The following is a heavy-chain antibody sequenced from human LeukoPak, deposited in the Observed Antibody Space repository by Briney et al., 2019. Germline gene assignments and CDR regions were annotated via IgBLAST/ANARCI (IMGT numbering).Heavy chain of an antibody. Sequence: QPGGSLRLSCAASGFSFSSYSMNWVRQAPGKGLEWVSYISSSGSTIYYADSVKGRFTISRDNAKNSLYLQMNSLRAEDTAVYYCARYDLYYYYYMDVWGKGTTVTISS. D-gene: IGHD3-16*01. J-gene: IGHJ6*03. CDR2: ISSSGSTI. V-gene: IGHV3-48*04. CDR3: ARYDLYYYYYMDV. CDR1: GFSFSSYS.